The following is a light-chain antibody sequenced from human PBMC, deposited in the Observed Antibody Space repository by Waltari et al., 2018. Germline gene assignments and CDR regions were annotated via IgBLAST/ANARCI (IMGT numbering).Light chain of an antibody. J-gene: IGKJ2*01. V-gene: IGKV3-20*01. CDR1: QYVSSSS. Sequence: TLSLSPGERATLSCRASQYVSSSSLAWYQQKPGQAPRLLIYGASSRATGIPDRFSGSGSGTDFTLTISRLEPEDFVVYYCQQYGTSPPYTFGQGTKLEI. CDR3: QQYGTSPPYT. CDR2: GAS.